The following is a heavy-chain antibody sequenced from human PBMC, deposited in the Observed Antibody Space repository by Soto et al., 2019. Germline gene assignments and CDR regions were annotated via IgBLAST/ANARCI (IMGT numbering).Heavy chain of an antibody. Sequence: SETLSLTCTVSGGSICSGGYYWSWLRQHPGKGLEWIGYIYYSGSTYYNPSLKSRVTISVDTSKNQFSLKLSSVTAADTAVYYCARTFFGGADNWFDPWGQGTLVTVSS. CDR2: IYYSGST. CDR3: ARTFFGGADNWFDP. J-gene: IGHJ5*02. V-gene: IGHV4-31*03. D-gene: IGHD3-3*01. CDR1: GGSICSGGYY.